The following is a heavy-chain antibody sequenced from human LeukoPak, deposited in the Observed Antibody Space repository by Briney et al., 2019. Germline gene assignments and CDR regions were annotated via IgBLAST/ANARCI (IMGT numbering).Heavy chain of an antibody. V-gene: IGHV4-34*01. CDR2: INHSGST. Sequence: SETLSLTCAVYGGSFSGYYWSWIRQPPGKGLEWIGEINHSGSTNYNPSLKSRVTISVDTSKNQFSLKLSSVTAADTAVYYCARGRRKSKWLLGQIDAFDIWGQGTMVTVSS. D-gene: IGHD3-22*01. CDR3: ARGRRKSKWLLGQIDAFDI. CDR1: GGSFSGYY. J-gene: IGHJ3*02.